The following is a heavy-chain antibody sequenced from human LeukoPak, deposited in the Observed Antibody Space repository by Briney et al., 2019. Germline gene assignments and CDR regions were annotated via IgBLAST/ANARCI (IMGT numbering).Heavy chain of an antibody. V-gene: IGHV1-58*02. CDR3: ATDDQQSIM. CDR2: IVVGSGNT. CDR1: DFAFPNSA. Sequence: VAAVKVSCKASDFAFPNSAIQWVRQARGQRLEWIGWIVVGSGNTDYAQNLQGRVTITRDMSASTAYMELRSLRSEDTAVYYCATDDQQSIMWGQGTLVTISS. D-gene: IGHD2-2*01. J-gene: IGHJ4*02.